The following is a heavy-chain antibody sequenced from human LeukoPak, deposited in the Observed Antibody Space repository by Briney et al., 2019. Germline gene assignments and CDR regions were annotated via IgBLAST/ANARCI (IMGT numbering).Heavy chain of an antibody. V-gene: IGHV3-23*01. CDR2: ISGSGGTT. J-gene: IGHJ4*02. CDR1: GFIFSNYA. CDR3: ARGGSVFAYFFDY. Sequence: GGSLRPSCAASGFIFSNYAMTWARLTPGKGLEWVSAISGSGGTTYYADSVKGRFTISRDSSTNTLYLQLSSLRAEDTAIYYCARGGSVFAYFFDYWGQGTLVTVSS. D-gene: IGHD3-10*01.